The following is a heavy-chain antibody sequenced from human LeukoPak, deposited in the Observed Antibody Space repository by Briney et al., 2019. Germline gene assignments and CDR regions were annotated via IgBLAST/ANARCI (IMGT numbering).Heavy chain of an antibody. J-gene: IGHJ1*01. CDR3: AKSPEVYRYFQH. D-gene: IGHD3-16*02. Sequence: GGSLRLSCAASGFTFSNAWMSWVRQAPGKGLEWVSYISPSSGTIYYADSVKGRFTISRDNAKNSLYLQMNSLRAEDTAVYHCAKSPEVYRYFQHWGQGTLVTVSS. CDR1: GFTFSNAW. V-gene: IGHV3-48*04. CDR2: ISPSSGTI.